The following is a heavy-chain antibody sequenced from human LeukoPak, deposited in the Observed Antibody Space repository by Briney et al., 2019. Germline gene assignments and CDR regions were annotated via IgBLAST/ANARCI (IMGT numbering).Heavy chain of an antibody. CDR2: IRSKAYGGTT. CDR1: GFTFGDYA. V-gene: IGHV3-49*04. CDR3: SRSYYGDSGGFFDY. J-gene: IGHJ4*02. Sequence: PGGSLRLSCTASGFTFGDYAMSWVRQAPGKGLEWVGFIRSKAYGGTTEYAASVKGRLTISRDDSKSIAYLQMNSLKTEDAALYYCSRSYYGDSGGFFDYWGQGTLVTVSS. D-gene: IGHD4-17*01.